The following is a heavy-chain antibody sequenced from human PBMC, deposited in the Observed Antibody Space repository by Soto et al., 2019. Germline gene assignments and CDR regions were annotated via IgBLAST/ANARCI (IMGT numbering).Heavy chain of an antibody. V-gene: IGHV3-21*01. D-gene: IGHD6-13*01. CDR2: ISSSSSYI. CDR3: AKRRAEAGNGDY. CDR1: GFTFSSYS. Sequence: EVQLVESGGGLVKPGGSLRLSCAASGFTFSSYSMNWVRQAPGNGLEWVSSISSSSSYIYYADSVKGRFTISRDNAKNSMDMQMNSLRAEDTAVYYCAKRRAEAGNGDYWGQGTLVTVSS. J-gene: IGHJ4*02.